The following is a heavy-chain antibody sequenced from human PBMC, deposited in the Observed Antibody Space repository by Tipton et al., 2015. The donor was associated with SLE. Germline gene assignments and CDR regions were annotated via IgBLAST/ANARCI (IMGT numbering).Heavy chain of an antibody. CDR2: VFSSWST. CDR3: ARGEKYSSGWSDGQSYYFDF. J-gene: IGHJ4*02. D-gene: IGHD6-19*01. V-gene: IGHV4-4*07. Sequence: TLSLTCTVSGGSMTSYYWYWIRPPAGRGLAWIGRVFSSWSTDYNPPLQSRVTMSLDTSKSHFSLKLTTVTAADTAVYYCARGEKYSSGWSDGQSYYFDFWGQGTLVTVSS. CDR1: GGSMTSYY.